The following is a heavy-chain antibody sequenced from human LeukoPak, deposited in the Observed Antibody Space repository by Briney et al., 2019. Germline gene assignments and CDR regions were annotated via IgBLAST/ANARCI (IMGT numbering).Heavy chain of an antibody. V-gene: IGHV4-61*02. CDR2: TTPSGST. CDR1: GGSITSGNYF. D-gene: IGHD1-26*01. CDR3: TRVGRRGTFGDAFDL. Sequence: SQTLSLPCTVSGGSITSGNYFWSWIRQPAGKGLKWIARTTPSGSTNYNPSLKSRVTISVDTSNNQFSLRLSSVTAADTAVYYCTRVGRRGTFGDAFDLWGQGTIITVSS. J-gene: IGHJ3*01.